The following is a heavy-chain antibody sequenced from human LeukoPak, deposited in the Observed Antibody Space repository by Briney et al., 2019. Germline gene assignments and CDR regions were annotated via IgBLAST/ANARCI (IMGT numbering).Heavy chain of an antibody. J-gene: IGHJ4*02. CDR2: ISGSGTTI. CDR1: GFTFSDYY. CDR3: ARRTGHSYFDY. V-gene: IGHV3-11*01. D-gene: IGHD1-14*01. Sequence: PGGSLRLSCAASGFTFSDYYLSWIRQAPGKGLEWISYISGSGTTIYSADSLKGRFTISRGNAKNSLYLQMNSLRAEDTAVYSCARRTGHSYFDYWGQGALVTVSS.